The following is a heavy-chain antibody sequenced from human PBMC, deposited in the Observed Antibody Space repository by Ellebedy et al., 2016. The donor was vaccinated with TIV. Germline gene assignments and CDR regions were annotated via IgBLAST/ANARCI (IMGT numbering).Heavy chain of an antibody. CDR3: ARGVDDYGGNYNWFDP. CDR2: IYHSGST. CDR1: GGSISSGGYS. V-gene: IGHV4-30-2*01. D-gene: IGHD4-23*01. Sequence: SETLSLXXAVSGGSISSGGYSWSWIRQPPGKGLEWIGYIYHSGSTYYNPSLKSRVTISVDTSKNQFSLKLSSVTAADTAVYYCARGVDDYGGNYNWFDPWGQGTLVTVSS. J-gene: IGHJ5*02.